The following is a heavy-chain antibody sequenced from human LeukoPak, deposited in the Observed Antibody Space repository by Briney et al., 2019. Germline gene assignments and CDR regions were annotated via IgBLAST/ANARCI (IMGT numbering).Heavy chain of an antibody. CDR2: ISSSSSYI. Sequence: GGSLRLSCAASGFTFSSYSMNWVRQAPGKGLEWVSSISSSSSYIYYADSVKGRFTISRDNAKNSLYLQMNSLGAEDTAVYYCATPSNVLWSYWGQGTLVTVSS. CDR1: GFTFSSYS. V-gene: IGHV3-21*01. D-gene: IGHD3-16*01. CDR3: ATPSNVLWSY. J-gene: IGHJ4*02.